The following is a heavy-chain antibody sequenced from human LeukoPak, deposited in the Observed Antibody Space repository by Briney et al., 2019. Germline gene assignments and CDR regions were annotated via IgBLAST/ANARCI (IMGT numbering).Heavy chain of an antibody. CDR2: IDRSGTNI. Sequence: GGSLRLSCAASGFAFSTYSMNWVRQAPGKGLEWVSYIDRSGTNIKYADFVKGRFTISRDNAKNSLYLQMNSLRAEDTAVYYCVRDYGWSFDHWGQGTLVTVSS. CDR3: VRDYGWSFDH. J-gene: IGHJ4*02. V-gene: IGHV3-48*04. D-gene: IGHD2-8*02. CDR1: GFAFSTYS.